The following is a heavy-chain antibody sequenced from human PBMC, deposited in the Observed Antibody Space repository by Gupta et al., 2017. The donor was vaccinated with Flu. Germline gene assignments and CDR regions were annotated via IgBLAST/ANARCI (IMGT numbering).Heavy chain of an antibody. D-gene: IGHD1-26*01. Sequence: YYMDSVKGRFTISRDNAKNLLILQMNSLRAEDTAVYYFTRDPGWGAFDMWGQGTLVTVSS. CDR3: TRDPGWGAFDM. J-gene: IGHJ3*02. V-gene: IGHV3-48*01.